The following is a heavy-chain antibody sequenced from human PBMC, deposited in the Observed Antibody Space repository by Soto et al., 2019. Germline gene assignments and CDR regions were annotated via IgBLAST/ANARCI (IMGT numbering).Heavy chain of an antibody. D-gene: IGHD3-10*01. CDR3: ARVGPMVRGVTVPSRPTKSYYYGMDV. J-gene: IGHJ6*02. Sequence: SGTLSLTCTVSGGSISSGGYYWSWIRQHPGKGLEWIGYIYYSGSTYYNPSLKSRVTISVDTSKNQFSLKLSSVTAADTAVYYCARVGPMVRGVTVPSRPTKSYYYGMDVWGQGTTVTVSS. V-gene: IGHV4-31*03. CDR2: IYYSGST. CDR1: GGSISSGGYY.